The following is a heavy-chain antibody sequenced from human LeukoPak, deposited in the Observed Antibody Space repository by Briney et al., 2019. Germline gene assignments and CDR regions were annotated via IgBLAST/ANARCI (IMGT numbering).Heavy chain of an antibody. CDR3: TTRASPRSEKADDAFDI. CDR2: IKSKTDGGTT. Sequence: GGSLRLSCAASGFTFSNAWMSWVRQAPGKGLEWVGRIKSKTDGGTTDYAAPVKGRFTISRDDSKNTLYLQMNSLKTEDTAVYYCTTRASPRSEKADDAFDIWGQGTMVTVSS. V-gene: IGHV3-15*01. D-gene: IGHD1-14*01. CDR1: GFTFSNAW. J-gene: IGHJ3*02.